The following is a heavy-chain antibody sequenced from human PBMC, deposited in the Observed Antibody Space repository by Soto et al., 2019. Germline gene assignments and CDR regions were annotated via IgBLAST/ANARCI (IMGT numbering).Heavy chain of an antibody. V-gene: IGHV1-3*01. CDR2: INAGNGNT. D-gene: IGHD2-2*01. J-gene: IGHJ4*02. Sequence: GASVKVSCKASGYTFTSYAMHWVRQAPGQRLEWMGWINAGNGNTKYSQKFQGRVTITRDTSASTAYMELSSLRSEDTAVYYCARGAAIVVVPAMHFDYWGQGTLVTVS. CDR3: ARGAAIVVVPAMHFDY. CDR1: GYTFTSYA.